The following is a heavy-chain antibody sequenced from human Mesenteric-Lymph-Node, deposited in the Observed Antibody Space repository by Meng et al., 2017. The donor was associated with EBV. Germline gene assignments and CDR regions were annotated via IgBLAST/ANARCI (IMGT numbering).Heavy chain of an antibody. Sequence: QVQLVQSGSELKKPGASVNVSCKASGDTFSTYSLNWVRQAPGQGLEWMGWINTNTGNPTYAQDFAGRFVFSLDTSVSTAYPHISSLKAEDTAVYYCARGGNAYTYGYDWYFDLWGRGTLVTVSS. V-gene: IGHV7-4-1*02. CDR3: ARGGNAYTYGYDWYFDL. CDR1: GDTFSTYS. D-gene: IGHD5-18*01. J-gene: IGHJ2*01. CDR2: INTNTGNP.